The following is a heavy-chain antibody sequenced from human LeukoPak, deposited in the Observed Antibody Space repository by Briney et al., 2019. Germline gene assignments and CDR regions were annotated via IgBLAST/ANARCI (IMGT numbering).Heavy chain of an antibody. CDR1: GGTFSSYA. D-gene: IGHD6-6*01. CDR2: IIPIFGIA. J-gene: IGHJ3*02. Sequence: ASVKVSCKASGGTFSSYAISWVRQAPGQGLEWMGRIIPIFGIANYAQKFQGRVTITADKSTSTAYMELSSLRSEDTAVYYCARDSSSDAFDIWGQGTMVTVPS. V-gene: IGHV1-69*04. CDR3: ARDSSSDAFDI.